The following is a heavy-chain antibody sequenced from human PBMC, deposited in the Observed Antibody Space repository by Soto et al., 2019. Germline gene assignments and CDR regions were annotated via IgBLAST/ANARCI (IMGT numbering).Heavy chain of an antibody. Sequence: SETLSLTCTVSGGSISSGDYYWSWIRQPPGKGLEWIGYIYYSGSTYYNPSLKSRVTISVDTSKNQFSLKLSSVTAADTAVYYCARSLINSGSYSPFDYSRRGTLVIVSS. CDR2: IYYSGST. D-gene: IGHD1-26*01. CDR1: GGSISSGDYY. CDR3: ARSLINSGSYSPFDY. V-gene: IGHV4-30-4*01. J-gene: IGHJ4*02.